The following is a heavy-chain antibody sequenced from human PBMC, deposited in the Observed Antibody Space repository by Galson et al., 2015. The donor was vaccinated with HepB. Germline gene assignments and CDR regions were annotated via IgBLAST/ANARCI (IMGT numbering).Heavy chain of an antibody. CDR2: ISSSSSYI. CDR3: ARDAAPVAWELLSHCLGY. Sequence: SLRLSCAASGFTFNSYSMNWVRQAPGKGLEWVSSISSSSSYIYYADSVKGRFTISRDNAKNSLYLQMNSLRAEDTAVYYCARDAAPVAWELLSHCLGYWGQGTLVTVSS. CDR1: GFTFNSYS. J-gene: IGHJ4*02. V-gene: IGHV3-21*01. D-gene: IGHD1-26*01.